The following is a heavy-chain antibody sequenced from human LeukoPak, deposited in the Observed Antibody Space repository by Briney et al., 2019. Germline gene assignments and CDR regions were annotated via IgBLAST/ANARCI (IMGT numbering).Heavy chain of an antibody. CDR3: ARDHNWNARFDY. CDR2: ISAYNGNT. D-gene: IGHD1-1*01. Sequence: ASVKVSCKASGYTFTGYYMHWVRQAPGQGLEWMRWISAYNGNTNYAQKLQGRVTMTTDTSTSTAYMELRSLRSDDTAVYYSARDHNWNARFDYWGQGTLVTVSS. V-gene: IGHV1-18*04. CDR1: GYTFTGYY. J-gene: IGHJ4*02.